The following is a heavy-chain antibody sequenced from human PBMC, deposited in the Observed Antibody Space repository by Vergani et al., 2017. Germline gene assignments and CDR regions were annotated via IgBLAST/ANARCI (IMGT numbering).Heavy chain of an antibody. J-gene: IGHJ3*02. D-gene: IGHD4-23*01. CDR2: IIPIFGTA. V-gene: IGHV1-69*06. CDR3: ARWVTTVVMKAFDI. Sequence: QVQLVQSGAEVKKPGSSVKVSCKASGGTFSSYAISWVRQAPGQGLEWMGGIIPIFGTANYEQKFQGRVTMTRDTSISTAYMELSRLRSDDTAVYYCARWVTTVVMKAFDIWGQGTMVTVSS. CDR1: GGTFSSYA.